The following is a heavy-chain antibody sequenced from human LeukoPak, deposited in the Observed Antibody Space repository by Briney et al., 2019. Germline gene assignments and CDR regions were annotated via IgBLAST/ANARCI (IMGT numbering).Heavy chain of an antibody. D-gene: IGHD6-19*01. V-gene: IGHV1-8*03. CDR2: ISAYNGNT. J-gene: IGHJ6*03. CDR3: ARGLSSGWQWGGYYYYYMDV. CDR1: GYTFTSYG. Sequence: GASVKVSCKASGYTFTSYGISWVRQAPGQGLEWMGWISAYNGNTDYAQKFQGRVTITRNTSISTAYMELSSLRSEDTAVYYCARGLSSGWQWGGYYYYYMDVWGKGTTVTVSS.